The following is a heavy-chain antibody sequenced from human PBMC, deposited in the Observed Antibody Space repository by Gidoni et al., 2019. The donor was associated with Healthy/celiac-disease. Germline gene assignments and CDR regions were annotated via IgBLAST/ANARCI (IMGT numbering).Heavy chain of an antibody. CDR3: ARYTTVTLDAFDI. CDR1: GGPISSGDYY. V-gene: IGHV4-30-4*01. CDR2: IYYSGST. D-gene: IGHD4-17*01. J-gene: IGHJ3*02. Sequence: QVQLQESGPGLVKPSQTLSLTCTVSGGPISSGDYYWSWIRQPPGKGLEWIGYIYYSGSTYYNPSLKSRVTISVDTSKNQFSLKLSSVTAADTAVYYCARYTTVTLDAFDIWGQGTMVTVSS.